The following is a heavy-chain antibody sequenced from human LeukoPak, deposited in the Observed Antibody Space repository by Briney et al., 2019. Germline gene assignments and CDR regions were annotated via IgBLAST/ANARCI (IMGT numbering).Heavy chain of an antibody. CDR1: GGSISSYY. Sequence: PSETLSLTCTVSGGSISSYYWSWIRQPPGKGLEWIGYIYYSGSTNYNPSLKSRVTISVDTSKNQFSLKLSSVTAADTAVYYCARSKYSSGWYVLGFDYWGQGTLVTVSS. J-gene: IGHJ4*02. D-gene: IGHD6-19*01. CDR2: IYYSGST. V-gene: IGHV4-59*12. CDR3: ARSKYSSGWYVLGFDY.